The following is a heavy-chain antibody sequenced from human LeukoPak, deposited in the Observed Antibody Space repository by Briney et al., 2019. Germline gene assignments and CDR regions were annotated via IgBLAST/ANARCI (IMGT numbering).Heavy chain of an antibody. Sequence: GGSLRLSCAASGFSFSNYAISWVRQAPGKGLEWVSVISGSGGTTFHADPVKGRFTISRDNSNNTLYLQMNSLRVGDMAVYYCAKGRTVLNDALDVWGQGTMVTVSS. D-gene: IGHD4-11*01. V-gene: IGHV3-23*01. J-gene: IGHJ3*01. CDR3: AKGRTVLNDALDV. CDR1: GFSFSNYA. CDR2: ISGSGGTT.